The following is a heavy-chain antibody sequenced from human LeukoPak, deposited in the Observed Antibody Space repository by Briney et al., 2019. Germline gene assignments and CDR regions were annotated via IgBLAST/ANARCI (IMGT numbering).Heavy chain of an antibody. CDR3: AAPMATPAFDI. J-gene: IGHJ3*02. CDR1: GYSFTSYW. CDR2: IYRGDSDT. D-gene: IGHD5-24*01. Sequence: GESLKISCKGSGYSFTSYWIGWVRQMPGKGLEWMGIIYRGDSDTRYSTSFQGQVTISADKSISTAYLQWSSLKASDTAMYYCAAPMATPAFDIWGQGTMVTASS. V-gene: IGHV5-51*01.